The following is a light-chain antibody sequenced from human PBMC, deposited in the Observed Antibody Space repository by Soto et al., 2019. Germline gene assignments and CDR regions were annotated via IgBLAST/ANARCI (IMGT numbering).Light chain of an antibody. CDR3: QQYGSSTWT. V-gene: IGKV3-15*01. CDR2: GAS. Sequence: EIVMTQSPATLSLSPGERATLSCRASQSVSSNLAWYQQKPGQAPRLLIYGASTRATGIPARFSGSGSGTDCTLTISRLETEDFAVYYCQQYGSSTWTFGQGTKVDIK. CDR1: QSVSSN. J-gene: IGKJ1*01.